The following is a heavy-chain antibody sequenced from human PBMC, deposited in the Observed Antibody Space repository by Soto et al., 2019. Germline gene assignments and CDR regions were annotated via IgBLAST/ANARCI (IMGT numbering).Heavy chain of an antibody. Sequence: EVQLVESGGGLVQPGGSLKLSCAASGFTFSGSAMHWVRQASGKGLEWVGRIRSKANSYATAYAASVKGRFTIYRDDSKNTAYLQMNSLKTEDTAVYYCTALNIGQQLGFDYWGQGTLVTVSS. J-gene: IGHJ4*02. V-gene: IGHV3-73*02. CDR3: TALNIGQQLGFDY. D-gene: IGHD6-13*01. CDR1: GFTFSGSA. CDR2: IRSKANSYAT.